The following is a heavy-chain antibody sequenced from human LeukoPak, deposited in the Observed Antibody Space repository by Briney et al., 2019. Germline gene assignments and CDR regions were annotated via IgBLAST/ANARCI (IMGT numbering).Heavy chain of an antibody. V-gene: IGHV1-18*01. CDR3: ARELREEMAPEVGADAFVI. Sequence: ASVKVSCKASGYTFINYGISWVRQAPGQGREWMGWISAHNGDTNYAQRLHARVTMTTDTSTSTIYMELRSLLSAHKALHHGARELREEMAPEVGADAFVICGEGAMVAVSS. J-gene: IGHJ3*02. CDR2: ISAHNGDT. CDR1: GYTFINYG. D-gene: IGHD5-24*01.